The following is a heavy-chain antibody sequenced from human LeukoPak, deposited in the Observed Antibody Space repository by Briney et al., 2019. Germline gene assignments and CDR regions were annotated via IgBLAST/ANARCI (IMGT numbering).Heavy chain of an antibody. Sequence: GRSLRLSCAASGFTFDDYAMHWVRQAPGKGLEWVSGISWNSGSIGYADSVKGRFTISRDNAKNSLYLQMNSLRAEDTALYYCAKDSSFQQQLAIDYWGQGTLVTVSS. V-gene: IGHV3-9*01. CDR2: ISWNSGSI. CDR3: AKDSSFQQQLAIDY. CDR1: GFTFDDYA. J-gene: IGHJ4*02. D-gene: IGHD6-13*01.